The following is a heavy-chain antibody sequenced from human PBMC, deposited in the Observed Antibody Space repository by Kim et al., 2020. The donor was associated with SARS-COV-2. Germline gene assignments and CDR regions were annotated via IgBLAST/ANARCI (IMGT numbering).Heavy chain of an antibody. J-gene: IGHJ4*02. V-gene: IGHV1-69*01. Sequence: KVQGRVTITADESTSTAYMELSSLRSEDTAVYYCARGGVVPAAIVYLDYWGQGTLVTVSS. CDR3: ARGGVVPAAIVYLDY. D-gene: IGHD2-2*01.